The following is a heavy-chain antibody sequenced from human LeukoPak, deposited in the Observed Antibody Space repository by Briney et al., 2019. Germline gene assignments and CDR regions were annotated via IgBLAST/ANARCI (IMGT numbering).Heavy chain of an antibody. J-gene: IGHJ3*02. CDR3: ARGSQRITMIVVVRNDAFDI. CDR1: VYTLTELA. V-gene: IGHV1-8*01. Sequence: ASVKVSCKVSVYTLTELAIHWVRQAPGKGLEWMGWMNPNSGNTGYAQKFQGRVTMTRNTSISTAYMELSSLRSEDTAVYYCARGSQRITMIVVVRNDAFDIWGQGTMVTVSS. D-gene: IGHD3-22*01. CDR2: MNPNSGNT.